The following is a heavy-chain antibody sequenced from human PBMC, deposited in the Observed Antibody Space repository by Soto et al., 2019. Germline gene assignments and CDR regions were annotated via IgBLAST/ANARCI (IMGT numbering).Heavy chain of an antibody. V-gene: IGHV1-2*02. CDR1: VYTFTGYY. D-gene: IGHD3-3*01. J-gene: IGHJ5*02. CDR3: ARDRRVLAWFDP. Sequence: GXSVKVSCKASVYTFTGYYMHWVRQAPGQGLEWMGWINPNSGGTNYAQKFQGRVTMTRDTSISTAYMELSRLRSDDTAVYYCARDRRVLAWFDPWGHGTLVTVSS. CDR2: INPNSGGT.